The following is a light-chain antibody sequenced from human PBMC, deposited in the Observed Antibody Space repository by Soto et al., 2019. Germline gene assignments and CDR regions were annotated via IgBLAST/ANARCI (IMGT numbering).Light chain of an antibody. CDR1: QSVKTY. J-gene: IGKJ1*01. Sequence: EILMTQSPATLSVSPGERATLSCWASQSVKTYLAWYQKKPGQAPWLLIYGASTRAAGIPGRFSGGGSGTEFTLTISSLQSEDSAFYYCQQYHNWPPWTFGQGTKVVIK. CDR2: GAS. V-gene: IGKV3-15*01. CDR3: QQYHNWPPWT.